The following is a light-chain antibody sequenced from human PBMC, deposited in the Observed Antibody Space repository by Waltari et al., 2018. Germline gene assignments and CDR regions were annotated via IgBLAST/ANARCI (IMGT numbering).Light chain of an antibody. Sequence: DIVMTQSPDYLAVSLGERATINCKSRQYILYSSNNMNFLAWYQQKPGQPPTLLISWASTRESGAPDRFSGSGSGTDFTLTISSLQAEDVAVYYCQQYYSAPITFGQGTRLEIK. CDR2: WAS. J-gene: IGKJ5*01. CDR3: QQYYSAPIT. CDR1: QYILYSSNNMNF. V-gene: IGKV4-1*01.